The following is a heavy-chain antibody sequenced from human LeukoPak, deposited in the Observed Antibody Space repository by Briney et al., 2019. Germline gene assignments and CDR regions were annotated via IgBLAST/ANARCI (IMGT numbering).Heavy chain of an antibody. J-gene: IGHJ6*02. CDR2: IYYSGST. D-gene: IGHD3-3*01. V-gene: IGHV4-59*08. Sequence: SETLSLTCTVSGGSISSYYWSWIRQPPGEGLEWIGYIYYSGSTNYNPSLKSRVTISVDTSKNQFSLKLSSVTAADTAVYYCARLLRSSYDFWSGYRYYGMDVWGQGTTVTVSS. CDR3: ARLLRSSYDFWSGYRYYGMDV. CDR1: GGSISSYY.